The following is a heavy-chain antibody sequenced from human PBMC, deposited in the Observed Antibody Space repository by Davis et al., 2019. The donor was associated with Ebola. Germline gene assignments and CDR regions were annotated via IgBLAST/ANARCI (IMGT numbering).Heavy chain of an antibody. CDR3: ARHQNVWYFFAH. V-gene: IGHV6-1*01. Sequence: SQTLSLTCAVSGDSVSSNSAAWNWTRQSPSRGLEWLGSTYYRSKWYSDYAVSVQSRITINADTSKNKFSLHLNSVTPEDTAVYYCARHQNVWYFFAHWGQGTLVTVSS. CDR1: GDSVSSNSAA. CDR2: TYYRSKWYS. D-gene: IGHD2-8*02. J-gene: IGHJ4*02.